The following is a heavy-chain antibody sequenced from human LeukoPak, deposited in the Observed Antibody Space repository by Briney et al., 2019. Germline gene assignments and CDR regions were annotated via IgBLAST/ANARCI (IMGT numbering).Heavy chain of an antibody. D-gene: IGHD5-12*01. J-gene: IGHJ4*02. CDR3: ARRGYSDYDYFDF. Sequence: SQTLSLTCAISGDSVSSNSGAWNWLRQSPSRGLEWLGRTYYRSKWYNDYAVSVKSRITINPDTSKNQFSLQLNSVTPEDTAVYYCARRGYSDYDYFDFWGQGTLVIVSS. CDR1: GDSVSSNSGA. CDR2: TYYRSKWYN. V-gene: IGHV6-1*01.